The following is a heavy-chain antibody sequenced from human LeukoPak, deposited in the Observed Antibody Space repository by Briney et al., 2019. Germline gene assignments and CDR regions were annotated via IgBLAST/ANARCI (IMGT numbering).Heavy chain of an antibody. CDR1: GYTFTGYY. D-gene: IGHD6-19*01. V-gene: IGHV1-2*02. J-gene: IGHJ4*02. CDR2: INPNTGGT. Sequence: GASVKVSCKTSGYTFTGYYMHWVRQAPGQGLEWMGWINPNTGGTNYAQKFQGRVTITADTSTDTAYMELSSLRPEDTAMYYCASAVAGAMDYWGQGTLVTVSS. CDR3: ASAVAGAMDY.